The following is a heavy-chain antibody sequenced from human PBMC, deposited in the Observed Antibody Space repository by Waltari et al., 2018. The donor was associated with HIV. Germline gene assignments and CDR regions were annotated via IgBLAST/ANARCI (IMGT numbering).Heavy chain of an antibody. CDR3: AKSACTELVRGQKAFDV. CDR2: TAHFFGV. V-gene: IGHV1-69*19. CDR1: GGAFDTFA. Sequence: QAQLVQSGAETKQPGWSVTVSCPASGGAFDTFAFAWVRQAPGHGLEWLGGTAHFFGVIYAQDFNGRVTITSNPSTRTVFLELGGLRPDDTAVYFCAKSACTELVRGQKAFDVWGQGT. D-gene: IGHD1-26*01. J-gene: IGHJ3*01.